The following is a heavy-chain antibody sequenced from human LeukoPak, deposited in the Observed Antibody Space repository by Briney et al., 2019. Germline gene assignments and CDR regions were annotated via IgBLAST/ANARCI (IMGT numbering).Heavy chain of an antibody. D-gene: IGHD6-19*01. V-gene: IGHV3-23*01. CDR1: GFTLRSYS. CDR3: AKGSGGWPYFFDY. CDR2: ISGDGGGT. J-gene: IGHJ4*02. Sequence: GSLRLSCSASGFTLRSYSMSWVRQAPGEGLEGGSAISGDGGGTYYADSVKGRFTTSRDNSKNTLYLQMDSLSDEDTAVYYCAKGSGGWPYFFDYWGQGTLVTVSS.